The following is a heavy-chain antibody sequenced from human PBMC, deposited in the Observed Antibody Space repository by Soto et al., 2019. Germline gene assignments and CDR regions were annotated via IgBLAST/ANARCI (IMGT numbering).Heavy chain of an antibody. V-gene: IGHV3-23*01. CDR1: GFTFSSYA. CDR2: SRGGGGSS. CDR3: AKVGLAAADH. J-gene: IGHJ4*02. Sequence: GGSLSHSCAASGFTFSSYAMSCVRQAPGPGPESGPASRGGGGSSYYADSVQGRFTVSRDNSQNTLYLQMNSLRAEDTAVYYCAKVGLAAADHWGQRSLVTVSS. D-gene: IGHD6-13*01.